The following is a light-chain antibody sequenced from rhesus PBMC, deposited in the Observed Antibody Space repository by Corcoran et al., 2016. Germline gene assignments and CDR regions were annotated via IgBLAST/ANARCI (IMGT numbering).Light chain of an antibody. CDR3: QHAYGTPYS. Sequence: DIQMTQSPSSLSASVGDRVTITCRARQGINNWLAWYQQKPGKAPKLLIYKASRLQSGLPSRFSGNGSWTDFTLTISSLQPEDFATYYCQHAYGTPYSFGQGTKVEIK. V-gene: IGKV1-21*01. CDR2: KAS. CDR1: QGINNW. J-gene: IGKJ2*01.